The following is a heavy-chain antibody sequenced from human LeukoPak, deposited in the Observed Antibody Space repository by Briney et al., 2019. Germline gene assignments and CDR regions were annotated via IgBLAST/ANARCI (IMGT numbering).Heavy chain of an antibody. CDR2: IWYDGSNK. CDR1: GFTFSSFG. J-gene: IGHJ6*04. CDR3: VRDGEAVLRYPPYGMDV. Sequence: GRSLRLSCAASGFTFSSFGMHWVRQAPGKGLEWVAVIWYDGSNKYYADSVKGRFTISRDNSKNTLYLQMNSLRAGDTAMYYCVRDGEAVLRYPPYGMDVWGKGTTVTVSS. D-gene: IGHD3-9*01. V-gene: IGHV3-33*01.